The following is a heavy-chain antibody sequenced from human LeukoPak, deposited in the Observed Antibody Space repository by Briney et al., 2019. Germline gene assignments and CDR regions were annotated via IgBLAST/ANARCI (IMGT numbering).Heavy chain of an antibody. CDR3: ARGSTVVMDPLDY. V-gene: IGHV3-30*01. D-gene: IGHD4-23*01. CDR2: ISYDGSNK. J-gene: IGHJ4*02. CDR1: GFTFSSYA. Sequence: PGGSLRLSCAASGFTFSSYAMHWVRQAPGKGLEWVAVISYDGSNKYYADSVKGRFTISRDNSKNTLYLQMNSLRAEDTAVYYCARGSTVVMDPLDYWGQGTLVTVSS.